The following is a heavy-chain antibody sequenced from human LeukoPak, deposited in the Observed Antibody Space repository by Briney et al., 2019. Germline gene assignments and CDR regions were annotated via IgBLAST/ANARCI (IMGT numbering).Heavy chain of an antibody. J-gene: IGHJ4*02. CDR1: XFTFSSYA. CDR3: AXXRXXXXIDY. CDR2: ISYDGSNK. V-gene: IGHV3-30*04. Sequence: CAXSXFTFSSYAMHWVRQAPGKGLEWVAVISYDGSNKYYADSVKGRFTISRDSSKNRLYLQMNSLRPEETAVYYCAXXRXXXXIDYWGXGTLVPVSS.